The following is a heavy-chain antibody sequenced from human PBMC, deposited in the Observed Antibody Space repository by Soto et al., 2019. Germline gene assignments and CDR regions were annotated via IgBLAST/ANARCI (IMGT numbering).Heavy chain of an antibody. CDR1: GGSISTYY. V-gene: IGHV4-59*01. Sequence: PSETLSLTCTVSGGSISTYYWSWVRQPPGKGLEWIGYVYYSGSTNYNPSLKSRVTISVDTSKNQFSLKLTSVTAADTAMYYCAGGGRSAYYYYMGVWGKGTTVTVSS. CDR3: AGGGRSAYYYYMGV. CDR2: VYYSGST. J-gene: IGHJ6*03.